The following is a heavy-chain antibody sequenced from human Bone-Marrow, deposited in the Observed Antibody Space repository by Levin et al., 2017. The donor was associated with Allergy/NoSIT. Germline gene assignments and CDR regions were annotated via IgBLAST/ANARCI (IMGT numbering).Heavy chain of an antibody. CDR2: IWYDGSNK. Sequence: PGGSLRLSCAASGFTFSSYGMHWVRQAPGKGLEWVAVIWYDGSNKYYADSVKGRFTISRDNSKNTLYLQMNSLRAEDTAVYYCARDWRYYDSSGYFNWFEPWGQGTLVTVSS. CDR1: GFTFSSYG. J-gene: IGHJ5*02. CDR3: ARDWRYYDSSGYFNWFEP. V-gene: IGHV3-33*01. D-gene: IGHD3-22*01.